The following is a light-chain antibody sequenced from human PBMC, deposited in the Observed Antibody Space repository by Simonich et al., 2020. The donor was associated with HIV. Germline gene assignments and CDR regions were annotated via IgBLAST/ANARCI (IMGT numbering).Light chain of an antibody. CDR3: QHYNNWPPGT. CDR2: GAS. V-gene: IGKV3-15*01. CDR1: PSVSTN. Sequence: KVMTQSPGTLSVSPGETATLSYRASPSVSTNLAWYQKKPGQAPRLHIYGASTRATGIPARFSGSGSGTEFTLTISSLQSEDFAIYYCQHYNNWPPGTFGQGTKVEFK. J-gene: IGKJ1*01.